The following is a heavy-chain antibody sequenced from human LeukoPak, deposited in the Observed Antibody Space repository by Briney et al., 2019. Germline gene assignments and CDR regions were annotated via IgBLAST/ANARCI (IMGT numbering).Heavy chain of an antibody. CDR2: IIPIFGTA. J-gene: IGHJ5*02. CDR1: GGTFSSYA. Sequence: SVKVSCKASGGTFSSYAISWVRQAPGQGLEWMGGIIPIFGTANYAQKFQGRVTITADKSTSTAYMELSSLRSEDTAVYYCARAPVGASGEWFDPWGQGTLVTVSS. V-gene: IGHV1-69*06. CDR3: ARAPVGASGEWFDP. D-gene: IGHD1-26*01.